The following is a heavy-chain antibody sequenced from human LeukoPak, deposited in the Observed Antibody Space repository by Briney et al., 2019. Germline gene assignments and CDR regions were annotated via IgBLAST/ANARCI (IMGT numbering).Heavy chain of an antibody. V-gene: IGHV3-33*01. CDR1: GFSFSTYG. CDR2: IWYDGSKA. D-gene: IGHD2-2*01. CDR3: ARVSRPLEYCSSTSCHLHKYFDY. Sequence: GGSLRLSCAASGFSFSTYGMHWVRQAPGKGLEWVAVIWYDGSKAYYADSVTGRFTISRDNSNNRVYLQMNSLRAEDTAVYYCARVSRPLEYCSSTSCHLHKYFDYWGQGTLVTVSS. J-gene: IGHJ4*02.